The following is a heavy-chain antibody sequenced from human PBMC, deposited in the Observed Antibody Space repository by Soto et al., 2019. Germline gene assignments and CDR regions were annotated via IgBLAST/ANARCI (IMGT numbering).Heavy chain of an antibody. J-gene: IGHJ4*02. CDR1: GFSFSSYW. CDR3: AKREGNTDDLFH. V-gene: IGHV3-74*01. Sequence: EVQLVESGGGLIPPGGSLRLSCAASGFSFSSYWMHWVRQAPGKGLVWVSRIKSDGSSTDYADSVKCRFTISRDNAKNTLYLQMNSLRAEDTAVYFCAKREGNTDDLFHWGQGNLVTVSS. CDR2: IKSDGSST. D-gene: IGHD3-16*01.